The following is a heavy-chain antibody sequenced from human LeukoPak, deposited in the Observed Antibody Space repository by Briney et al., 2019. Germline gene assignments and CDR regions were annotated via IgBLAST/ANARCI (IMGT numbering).Heavy chain of an antibody. CDR2: IYYSGST. CDR1: GGSISSSSYY. Sequence: SETLSLTCTVSGGSISSSSYYWGWIRQPPGKGLEWIGSIYYSGSTYYNPSLKSRVTMSVDTSKNQFSLKLSSVTAADTAVYYCARRRPYCSGGSCYDNWFDPWGQGTLVTVSS. CDR3: ARRRPYCSGGSCYDNWFDP. D-gene: IGHD2-15*01. J-gene: IGHJ5*02. V-gene: IGHV4-39*01.